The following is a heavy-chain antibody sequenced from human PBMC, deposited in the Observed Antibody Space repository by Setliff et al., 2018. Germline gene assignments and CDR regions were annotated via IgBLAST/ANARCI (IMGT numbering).Heavy chain of an antibody. V-gene: IGHV3-74*01. CDR1: GFTFSSYW. D-gene: IGHD3-3*01. Sequence: GGSLRLSCAASGFTFSSYWMHWVRQAPGKGLVWVSRINSDGSSTSYADSVKGRFTISRDNAKNTLYLQMNSLRAEDTAVYYCAREVHDNVWSGYLYYYGMDVWGQGTTVTVSS. CDR2: INSDGSST. J-gene: IGHJ6*02. CDR3: AREVHDNVWSGYLYYYGMDV.